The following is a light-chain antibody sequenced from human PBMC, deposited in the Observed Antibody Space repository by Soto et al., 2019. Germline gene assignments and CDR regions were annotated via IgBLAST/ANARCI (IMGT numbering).Light chain of an antibody. Sequence: QSVLTQPTSASGTPGQRVTISCSGSSFNIGRNPVNWYQQFPGTAPKLLIYTNDQRPSGVPDRFSGSKSGTSASLAISGLQSEDEADYYCAAWDDSLNGWVFGGGTKVTVL. CDR2: TND. CDR3: AAWDDSLNGWV. J-gene: IGLJ3*02. V-gene: IGLV1-44*01. CDR1: SFNIGRNP.